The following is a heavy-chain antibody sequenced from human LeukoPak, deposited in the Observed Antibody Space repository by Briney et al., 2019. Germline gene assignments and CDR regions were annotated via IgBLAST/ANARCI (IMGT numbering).Heavy chain of an antibody. CDR2: ISSSSYI. J-gene: IGHJ4*02. CDR1: GFTFSSYS. CDR3: XXDGSDCSXXXXXHLXXXX. D-gene: IGHD2-15*01. V-gene: IGHV3-21*01. Sequence: GGSLRLSCAASGFTFSSYSMNWVRQAPGKGLEWVSSISSSSYIYYADSVKGRFTISRDNAKNSLYLQMNSLRVVDTAVYYCXXDGSDCSXXXXXHLXXXXWXQXTLVTVSS.